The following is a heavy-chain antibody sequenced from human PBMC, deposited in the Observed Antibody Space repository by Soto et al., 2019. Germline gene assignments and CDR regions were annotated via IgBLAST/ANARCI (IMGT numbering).Heavy chain of an antibody. CDR2: IVVGSGST. Sequence: GASVKVSCKASGFTFTSSAMQWVRQARGQRLEWIGWIVVGSGSTNYAQKFQERVTITRDMSTSTAYMELSILRSEDTALYYCAAGGGTDAFAIWGQGTMVTVSS. V-gene: IGHV1-58*02. CDR3: AAGGGTDAFAI. D-gene: IGHD3-16*01. CDR1: GFTFTSSA. J-gene: IGHJ3*02.